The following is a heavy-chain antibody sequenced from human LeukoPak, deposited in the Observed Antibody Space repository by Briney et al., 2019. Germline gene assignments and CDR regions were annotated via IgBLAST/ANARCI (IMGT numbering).Heavy chain of an antibody. CDR3: ATGRTKWDLLNY. CDR1: GYTLTELS. Sequence: GASLKVSCKVSGYTLTELSLHWVRQAPGKGLEWMGGLDPEDGEMIYSQKFQGRVTMTEDTSTDIAYMEMSSLRSEDTAVYYCATGRTKWDLLNYWGQGTLVTVSS. V-gene: IGHV1-24*01. J-gene: IGHJ4*02. CDR2: LDPEDGEM. D-gene: IGHD1-26*01.